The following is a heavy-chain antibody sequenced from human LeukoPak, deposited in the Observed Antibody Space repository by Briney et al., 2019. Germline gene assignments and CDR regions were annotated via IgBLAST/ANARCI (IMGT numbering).Heavy chain of an antibody. D-gene: IGHD6-13*01. CDR3: ASRGAMAAGPGY. CDR2: IYYSGST. J-gene: IGHJ4*02. V-gene: IGHV4-30-4*01. Sequence: SETLSLTCTVSGGSISSGDYYWSWIRQPPGKGLEWIGYIYYSGSTYYNPSLKSRVTISVDKSKNQFSLKLSSVTAADTAVYYCASRGAMAAGPGYWGQGTLVTVSS. CDR1: GGSISSGDYY.